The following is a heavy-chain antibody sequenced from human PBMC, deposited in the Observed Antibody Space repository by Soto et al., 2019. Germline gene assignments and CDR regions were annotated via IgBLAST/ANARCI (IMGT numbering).Heavy chain of an antibody. CDR1: GGSINSGDYY. J-gene: IGHJ6*02. Sequence: QVQLQDAGPGLVKPSQTLSLTCTVSGGSINSGDYYWSWILQPPGKVLECIGYIYYSGSTYYNPSLNSRVTISVDTSKNQFSLKLSSVTAADPAVYYCARDNILGLLYGGMAVWGPGTTVTVSS. D-gene: IGHD3-3*01. CDR2: IYYSGST. V-gene: IGHV4-30-4*01. CDR3: ARDNILGLLYGGMAV.